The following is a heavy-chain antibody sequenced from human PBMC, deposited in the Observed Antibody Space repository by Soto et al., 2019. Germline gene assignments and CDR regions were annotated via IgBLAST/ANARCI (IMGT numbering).Heavy chain of an antibody. CDR1: GGSLSGYY. J-gene: IGHJ6*02. CDR2: INHRGSS. Sequence: SETLSLTCAVYGGSLSGYYWSWIRQSPGKGLEWIGEINHRGSSDYNPSLKSRVTISIDASMNHVTLELTSVTAADTAVYYCASSGNRSSLYGFDVWGQGTAVTVSS. V-gene: IGHV4-34*01. CDR3: ASSGNRSSLYGFDV. D-gene: IGHD1-26*01.